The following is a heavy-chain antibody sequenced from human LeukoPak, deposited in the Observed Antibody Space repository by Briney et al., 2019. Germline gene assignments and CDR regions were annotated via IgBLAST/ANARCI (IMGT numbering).Heavy chain of an antibody. Sequence: PGRSLRLSCAASGFTFDDYAMHWVRPAPGKGLEWVSGISWNSGSIGYADSVKGRFTISRDNAKNSLYLQMNSLRAEDTALYYCAKGPGDHYDSSGYYFYYFDYWGQGTLVTVSS. CDR2: ISWNSGSI. D-gene: IGHD3-22*01. V-gene: IGHV3-9*01. J-gene: IGHJ4*02. CDR3: AKGPGDHYDSSGYYFYYFDY. CDR1: GFTFDDYA.